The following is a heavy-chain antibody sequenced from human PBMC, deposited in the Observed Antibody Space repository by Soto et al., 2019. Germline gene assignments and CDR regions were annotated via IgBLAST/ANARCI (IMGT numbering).Heavy chain of an antibody. Sequence: QVHLVQSGAEVKKPGASVKVSCKGSGYGFTTYGITWVRQAPGQGLEWMAWISAHNGNTDYAQNLQGRVTVTRDTYTSTAYMELRSLRSDGTAVYYCARGRNGDYWGLGALVTVSS. CDR1: GYGFTTYG. CDR2: ISAHNGNT. J-gene: IGHJ4*02. D-gene: IGHD1-1*01. CDR3: ARGRNGDY. V-gene: IGHV1-18*01.